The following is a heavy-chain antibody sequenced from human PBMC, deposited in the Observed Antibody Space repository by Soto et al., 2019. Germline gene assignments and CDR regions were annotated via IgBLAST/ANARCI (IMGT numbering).Heavy chain of an antibody. Sequence: SETLPLTCTVSRGYISSGGYSWSWIRQHPGKGLEWLGYIYYSGSTYYNPSLKSRVTISVDTSKSQFSLKLSSVTAADTAVYYCAXDSGYNYGYFRWFDPWGQGTLVTVSS. CDR1: RGYISSGGYS. CDR2: IYYSGST. J-gene: IGHJ5*02. CDR3: AXDSGYNYGYFRWFDP. D-gene: IGHD5-18*01. V-gene: IGHV4-31*03.